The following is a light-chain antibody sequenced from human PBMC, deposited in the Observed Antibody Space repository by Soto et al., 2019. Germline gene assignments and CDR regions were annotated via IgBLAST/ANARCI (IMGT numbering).Light chain of an antibody. CDR1: SSNIGSNT. CDR3: AAWDASLNGAV. Sequence: QSVLTQPPSASGTPGQRVTISCSGSSSNIGSNTVNWYQQLPGTAPKLLIYSNNQRPSGVPDRFSGSKSGTSASLAISGLHSADEADYYCAAWDASLNGAVFGGGTQLTVL. V-gene: IGLV1-44*01. J-gene: IGLJ7*01. CDR2: SNN.